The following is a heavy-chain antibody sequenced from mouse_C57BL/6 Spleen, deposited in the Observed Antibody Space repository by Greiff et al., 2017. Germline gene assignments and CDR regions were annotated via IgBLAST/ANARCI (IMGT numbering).Heavy chain of an antibody. J-gene: IGHJ3*01. CDR2: IWGDGST. CDR1: GFSLTSYG. V-gene: IGHV2-3*01. D-gene: IGHD2-5*01. CDR3: AKHYSNSFAY. Sequence: VNVVESGPGLVAPSQCLSITCTASGFSLTSYGVSWVRQPPGKGLEWLGVIWGDGSTNYHSANISSLSISKNNSNSQVFLKLNSLQTDDTATYYCAKHYSNSFAYWGQGTLVTVSA.